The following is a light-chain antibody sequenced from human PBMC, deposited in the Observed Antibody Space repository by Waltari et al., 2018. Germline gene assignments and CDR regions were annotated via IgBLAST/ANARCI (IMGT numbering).Light chain of an antibody. J-gene: IGKJ1*01. CDR1: QSVDSSY. CDR2: GAS. Sequence: SGRASQSVDSSYLAWYQQKPGQAPRLLIYGASSRATGIPDKFSGSGSGTDFTLTISRLEPEDFAVYYCQQYGSSWTFGQGTKVEIK. V-gene: IGKV3-20*01. CDR3: QQYGSSWT.